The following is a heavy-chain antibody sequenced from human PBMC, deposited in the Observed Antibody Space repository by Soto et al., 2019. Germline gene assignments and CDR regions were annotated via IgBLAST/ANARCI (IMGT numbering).Heavy chain of an antibody. J-gene: IGHJ4*02. V-gene: IGHV3-72*01. CDR2: IRNKPNSYTT. CDR3: DREITVLKYFDH. CDR1: GFTFSDHF. D-gene: IGHD3-10*01. Sequence: GGSLRLSCAASGFTFSDHFMDWVRQAPGKGLEWVGRIRNKPNSYTTEYAASVRGRFTISRDDSKSSLFLQMNGLKTEDTAVYFSDREITVLKYFDHWGQGTLVTVSS.